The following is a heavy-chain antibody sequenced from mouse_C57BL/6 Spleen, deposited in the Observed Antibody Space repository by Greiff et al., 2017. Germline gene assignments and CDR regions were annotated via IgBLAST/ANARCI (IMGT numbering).Heavy chain of an antibody. CDR1: GYSFTDYN. CDR2: INPNYGTT. V-gene: IGHV1-39*01. Sequence: EVQLQQSGPELVKPGASVKISCKASGYSFTDYNMNWVKQSYGKSLEWIGVINPNYGTTSYNQKFKGKATLTVDQSSSTAYMQLSSLTSEDSAVYYCARAGGESTHYYFDYWGQGTTLTVSS. CDR3: ARAGGESTHYYFDY. D-gene: IGHD5-1*01. J-gene: IGHJ2*01.